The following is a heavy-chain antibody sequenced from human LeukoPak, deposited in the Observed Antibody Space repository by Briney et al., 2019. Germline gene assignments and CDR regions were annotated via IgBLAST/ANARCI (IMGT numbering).Heavy chain of an antibody. CDR1: GGSISSSSYY. J-gene: IGHJ4*02. CDR2: IYYSGST. CDR3: ARHRPWEYYFDY. V-gene: IGHV4-39*01. D-gene: IGHD1-26*01. Sequence: SETLSLTCTVSGGSISSSSYYWGWIRQPPGKGLEWIGSIYYSGSTYYNPSLKSRVTISVDTSKNQFYLKLSSVTAADTAVYYCARHRPWEYYFDYWGQGTLVTVSS.